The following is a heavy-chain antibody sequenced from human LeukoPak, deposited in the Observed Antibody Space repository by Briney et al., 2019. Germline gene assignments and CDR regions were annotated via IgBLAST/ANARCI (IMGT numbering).Heavy chain of an antibody. CDR3: ARDTLVRGVIDDY. Sequence: GGSLRLSCAASGFTFSSYWMSWIRQAPGKGLEWVANIKQDGSEKYYVDSVKGRFTISRDNAKNSLYLQMNSLRAEDTAVYYCARDTLVRGVIDDYWGQGTLVTVSS. V-gene: IGHV3-7*03. CDR2: IKQDGSEK. D-gene: IGHD3-10*01. CDR1: GFTFSSYW. J-gene: IGHJ4*02.